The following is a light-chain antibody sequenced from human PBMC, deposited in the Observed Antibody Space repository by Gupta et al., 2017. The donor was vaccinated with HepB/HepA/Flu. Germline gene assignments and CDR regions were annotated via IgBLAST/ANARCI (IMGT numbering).Light chain of an antibody. CDR1: KLGDKY. V-gene: IGLV3-1*01. CDR3: PAWDSNTEV. CDR2: QDS. Sequence: SYELSQPPTVSVSAGQTASITCSGDKLGDKYACWYQQKPDQSPILVLYQDSKRPSAIPVLFSGSNSGKTGPPTIIGTEARDEAYYYCPAWDSNTEVFGGGTKLTVL. J-gene: IGLJ2*01.